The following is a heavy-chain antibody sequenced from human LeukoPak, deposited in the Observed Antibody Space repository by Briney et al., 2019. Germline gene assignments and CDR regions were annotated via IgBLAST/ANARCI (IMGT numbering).Heavy chain of an antibody. CDR2: IYYSGST. D-gene: IGHD5-24*01. V-gene: IGHV4-30-2*05. CDR3: ARDSMATIRFDY. CDR1: GGSISSGGYS. J-gene: IGHJ4*02. Sequence: SETLSLTCAVSGGSISSGGYSWSWIRQPPGKGLEWIGYIYYSGSTYYNPSLKSRVTISVDTSKNQFSLKLSSVTAADTAVYYCARDSMATIRFDYWGQGTLVTVSS.